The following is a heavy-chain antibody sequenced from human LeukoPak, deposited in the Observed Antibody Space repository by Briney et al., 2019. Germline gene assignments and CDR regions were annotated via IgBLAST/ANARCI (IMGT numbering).Heavy chain of an antibody. Sequence: GGSLRLSCVASGFTFSSYWMTWVRQAPGKGLEWVANINKDGSANEDSVKGRFTISRDNAKNSLYLQMNSLRVEVTAVYYCARDPYDFSGGYAYGAFDMWGQGTMVTVSS. CDR3: ARDPYDFSGGYAYGAFDM. V-gene: IGHV3-7*01. J-gene: IGHJ3*02. D-gene: IGHD3-16*01. CDR2: INKDGSA. CDR1: GFTFSSYW.